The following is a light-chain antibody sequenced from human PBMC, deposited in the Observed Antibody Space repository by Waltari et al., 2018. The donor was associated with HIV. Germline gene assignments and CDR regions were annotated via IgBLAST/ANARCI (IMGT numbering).Light chain of an antibody. CDR2: EVT. Sequence: QSALTQPPSASGSPGQSATISCSGTSSDVGGYVYVSCVQQHHGKAPILIIYEVTKQPSGVPVRFFGSKSSNTASRTVAGLQAEDEADYFCSSLAGDLLVFGGETKLTVL. V-gene: IGLV2-8*01. CDR3: SSLAGDLLV. J-gene: IGLJ2*01. CDR1: SSDVGGYVY.